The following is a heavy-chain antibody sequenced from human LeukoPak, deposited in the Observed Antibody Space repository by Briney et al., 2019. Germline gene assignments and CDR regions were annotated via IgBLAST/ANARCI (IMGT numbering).Heavy chain of an antibody. CDR3: AKEENTAANS. J-gene: IGHJ4*02. V-gene: IGHV3-30*18. Sequence: PGGSRRLSCAASGFTFSAFGMHWVRQAPGKGLEWVAVISYVGSYEYLAESVKGRFTISRDDSKNTLYLQINSLRAEDTAMYYCAKEENTAANSWGQGTLVSVSS. CDR2: ISYVGSYE. CDR1: GFTFSAFG. D-gene: IGHD2-2*01.